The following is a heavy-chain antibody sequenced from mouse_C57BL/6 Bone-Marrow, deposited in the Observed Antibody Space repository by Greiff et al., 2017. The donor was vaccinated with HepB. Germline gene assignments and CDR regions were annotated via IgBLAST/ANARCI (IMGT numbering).Heavy chain of an antibody. J-gene: IGHJ1*03. Sequence: VQLQQSGPELVKPGASVKISCKASGYSFTGYYMNWVKQSPEKSLEWIGEINPSAGGTTYNQKFKAKATLTVDKSSSTAYMQLKSLTSEDSAVYYCTREVEWYFDVWGTGTTVTVSS. V-gene: IGHV1-42*01. CDR3: TREVEWYFDV. CDR2: INPSAGGT. CDR1: GYSFTGYY.